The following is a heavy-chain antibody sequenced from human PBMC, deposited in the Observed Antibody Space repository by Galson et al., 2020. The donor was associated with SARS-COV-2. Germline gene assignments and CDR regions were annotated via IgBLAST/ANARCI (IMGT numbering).Heavy chain of an antibody. CDR1: GFNFNDHF. Sequence: GGSLRLSCIASGFNFNDHFMDWVRQAPGKGLEWVARIRNRARGYSTEYAASVRGRFTISRDDSKYSVHLQTNSLRSEATAVYYCARDWSGAGDFWGQGTLVTVSS. CDR2: IRNRARGYST. V-gene: IGHV3-72*01. J-gene: IGHJ4*02. D-gene: IGHD3-10*01. CDR3: ARDWSGAGDF.